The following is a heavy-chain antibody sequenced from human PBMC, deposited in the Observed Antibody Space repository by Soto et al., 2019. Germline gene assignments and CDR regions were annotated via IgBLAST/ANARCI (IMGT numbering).Heavy chain of an antibody. CDR3: ARLRGLHRRSSIDYNWFDP. CDR1: GFTFSNAW. D-gene: IGHD4-4*01. Sequence: GGSLRLSCAASGFTFSNAWINWVRQAPGKGLEWVGRVKSKTHGGTTDFAAPVKGRFAISRDDSKNVVYLEMNSLKTEDTAIYYCARLRGLHRRSSIDYNWFDPWGQGTLVTVS. V-gene: IGHV3-15*07. CDR2: VKSKTHGGTT. J-gene: IGHJ5*02.